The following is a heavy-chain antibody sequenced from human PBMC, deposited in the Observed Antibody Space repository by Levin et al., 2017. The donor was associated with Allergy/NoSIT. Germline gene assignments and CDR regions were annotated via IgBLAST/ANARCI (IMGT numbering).Heavy chain of an antibody. V-gene: IGHV3-9*01. Sequence: SLKISCAASGFTFDDYAMHWVRQAPGKGLEWVSGISWNSGSIGYADSVKGRFTISRDNAKNSLYLQMNSLRAEDTALYYCAKDRLLGIAVAGVFDYWGQGTLVTVSS. CDR3: AKDRLLGIAVAGVFDY. CDR2: ISWNSGSI. J-gene: IGHJ4*02. CDR1: GFTFDDYA. D-gene: IGHD6-19*01.